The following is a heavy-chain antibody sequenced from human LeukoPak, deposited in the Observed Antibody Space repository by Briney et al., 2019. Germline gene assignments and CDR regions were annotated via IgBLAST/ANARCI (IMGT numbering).Heavy chain of an antibody. CDR3: TRVSATEGFDY. J-gene: IGHJ4*02. CDR1: GFTFSSYE. V-gene: IGHV3-48*03. Sequence: GGSLRLSCAASGFTFSSYEMNWVRQAPGKGLEWVSYITSSGRTIYYADSVKGRFTFSRDNAKNSLYLQMNGLRAEDTAIYYCTRVSATEGFDYWGQGTLVTVSS. CDR2: ITSSGRTI.